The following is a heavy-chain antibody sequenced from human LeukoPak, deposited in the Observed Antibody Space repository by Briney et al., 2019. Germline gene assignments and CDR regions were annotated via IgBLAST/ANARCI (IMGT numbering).Heavy chain of an antibody. Sequence: PGGSLRLSCAASGFTFSSYAMSWVRQAPGKGLEWVSAISGSGGRTYYADSLKGRCTISRDDPKNTGDLQMNSLRGEDTAVYYCAQSSFRNDYGGNSPVRNDAFDIWGQGTMVTVSS. CDR2: ISGSGGRT. D-gene: IGHD4-23*01. CDR1: GFTFSSYA. J-gene: IGHJ3*02. V-gene: IGHV3-23*01. CDR3: AQSSFRNDYGGNSPVRNDAFDI.